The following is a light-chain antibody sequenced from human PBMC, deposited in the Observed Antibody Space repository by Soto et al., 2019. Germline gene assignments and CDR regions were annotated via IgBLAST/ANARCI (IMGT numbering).Light chain of an antibody. J-gene: IGLJ3*02. V-gene: IGLV2-23*01. CDR1: SSDVGNYNL. CDR3: CSYAGTTSQVA. CDR2: EGT. Sequence: QSALTQPASVSGSPGQSITISCTGTSSDVGNYNLVSWYQQHPGKVPRLMLYEGTKRPSGVSNRFSGSKSGNTASLTISGLQAEDEADYYCCSYAGTTSQVAFGGGTKLTVL.